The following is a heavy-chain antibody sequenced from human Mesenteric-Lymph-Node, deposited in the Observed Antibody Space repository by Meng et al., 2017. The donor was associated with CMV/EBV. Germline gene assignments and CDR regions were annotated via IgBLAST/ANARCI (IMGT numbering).Heavy chain of an antibody. D-gene: IGHD1-26*01. Sequence: GTFSSYAIRWVRQAPGPGLEWLGGIIPIFGPANYAPKFPGSVTITADESTSTAYMELSSLRSEDTAVYYCARDPTTSGAAPPIWFDPWGQGTLVTVSS. J-gene: IGHJ5*02. CDR2: IIPIFGPA. CDR3: ARDPTTSGAAPPIWFDP. CDR1: GTFSSYA. V-gene: IGHV1-69*01.